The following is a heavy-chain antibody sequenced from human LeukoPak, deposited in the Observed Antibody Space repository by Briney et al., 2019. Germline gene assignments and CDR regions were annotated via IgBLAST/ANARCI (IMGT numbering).Heavy chain of an antibody. D-gene: IGHD3-22*01. Sequence: SETLSLTCTVSGGSISSSSYYWGWIRQPPGKGLEWIGYIYYSGSTNYNPSPKRRVTISVDTSKNQFSLKLSSVTAADTAVYYCARYYYDSSGYYYVSGNAFDIWGQGTMVTVSS. V-gene: IGHV4-61*05. CDR3: ARYYYDSSGYYYVSGNAFDI. CDR1: GGSISSSSYY. J-gene: IGHJ3*02. CDR2: IYYSGST.